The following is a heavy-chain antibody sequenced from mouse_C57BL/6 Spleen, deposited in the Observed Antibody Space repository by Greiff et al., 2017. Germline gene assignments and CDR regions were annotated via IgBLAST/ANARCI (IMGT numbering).Heavy chain of an antibody. V-gene: IGHV1-76*01. J-gene: IGHJ2*01. D-gene: IGHD3-1*01. CDR3: AREGYGFDY. CDR2: IYPGSGNT. Sequence: VQLKQSGAELVRPGASVKLSCKASGYTFTDYYINWVKQRPGQGLEWIARIYPGSGNTYYNEKFKGKATLTAEKSSSTAYMQLSSLTSEDSAVYFCAREGYGFDYWGQGTTLTVSS. CDR1: GYTFTDYY.